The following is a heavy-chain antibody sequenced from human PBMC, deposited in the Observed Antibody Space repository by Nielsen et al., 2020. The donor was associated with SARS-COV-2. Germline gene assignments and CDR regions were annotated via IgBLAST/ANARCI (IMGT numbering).Heavy chain of an antibody. CDR1: GFTFSSYG. V-gene: IGHV3-15*01. J-gene: IGHJ4*02. CDR3: TTDVGVRGVIQYYFDY. Sequence: GGSLRLSCAASGFTFSSYGMHWVRQAPGKGLEWVGRIKSKTDGGTTDYAAPVKGRFTISRDDSKNTLYLQMNSLKTEDTAVYYCTTDVGVRGVIQYYFDYWGQGTLVTVSS. CDR2: IKSKTDGGTT. D-gene: IGHD3-10*01.